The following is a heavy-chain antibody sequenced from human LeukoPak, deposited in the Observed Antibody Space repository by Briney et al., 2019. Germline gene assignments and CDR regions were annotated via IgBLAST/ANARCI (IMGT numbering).Heavy chain of an antibody. J-gene: IGHJ3*02. D-gene: IGHD4/OR15-4a*01. Sequence: GGSLRLSCAASGFTFSSYAMQWVRQAPGKGLEYVSAISSNGGSTYYANSVKGRFTISRDNSKNTLYLQMGSLRAEDMAVYYCARARGYGGLHDAFDIWGQGTMVTVSS. CDR3: ARARGYGGLHDAFDI. V-gene: IGHV3-64*01. CDR1: GFTFSSYA. CDR2: ISSNGGST.